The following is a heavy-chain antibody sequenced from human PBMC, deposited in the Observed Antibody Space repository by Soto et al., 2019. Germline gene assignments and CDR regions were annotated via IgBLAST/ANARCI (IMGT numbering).Heavy chain of an antibody. D-gene: IGHD2-2*01. J-gene: IGHJ6*02. CDR3: AKDVYGYCSSTSCYYYYGMDV. CDR1: GYTFTGYY. CDR2: INPNSGGT. Sequence: SVKVSCKASGYTFTGYYMHWVRQAPGQGLEWMGWINPNSGGTNYAQKFQGWVTMTRDTSISTAYMELSRLRSDDTAVYYCAKDVYGYCSSTSCYYYYGMDVWGQGTTVTVSS. V-gene: IGHV1-2*04.